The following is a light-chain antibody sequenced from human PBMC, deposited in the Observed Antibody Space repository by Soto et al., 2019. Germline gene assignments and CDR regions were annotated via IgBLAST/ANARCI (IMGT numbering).Light chain of an antibody. J-gene: IGKJ4*01. V-gene: IGKV1-12*01. CDR2: AAS. Sequence: IQMTQSPSSVSASVGDRVTITCRASQGIRRWLDWYQQKPGQAPKLLIYAASNLQSGVPSRFSGSGSGTDFTLTISSLQPEDSATYYCQQADSFPLTFGGGTKVEI. CDR3: QQADSFPLT. CDR1: QGIRRW.